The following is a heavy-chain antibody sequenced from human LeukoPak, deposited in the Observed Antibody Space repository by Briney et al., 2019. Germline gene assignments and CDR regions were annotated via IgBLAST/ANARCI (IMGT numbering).Heavy chain of an antibody. Sequence: PSETLCLSCAVSGDSINKYFWSWLRQSPGKGLEWICYTSHSGNTNYNPSLKSRVTISLDKSNIPFSQRLSSVTAADTAVYYCARAGPESLNWRYCIDFWGQGILVTVSS. J-gene: IGHJ4*01. CDR3: ARAGPESLNWRYCIDF. D-gene: IGHD1-1*01. CDR2: TSHSGNT. CDR1: GDSINKYF. V-gene: IGHV4-59*01.